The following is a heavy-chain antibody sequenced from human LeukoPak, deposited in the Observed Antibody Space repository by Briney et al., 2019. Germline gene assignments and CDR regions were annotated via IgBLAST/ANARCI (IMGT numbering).Heavy chain of an antibody. D-gene: IGHD3-10*01. Sequence: GGSLRLSCAASGLTFSNVWMSWVRQAPGKGLEWVALIWYDGSNKYYADSVKGRFTISRDNSKNTLYLQMNSLRAEDTAVYYCAGSYYNVFDYWGQGTLVTVSS. CDR2: IWYDGSNK. J-gene: IGHJ4*02. V-gene: IGHV3-33*08. CDR3: AGSYYNVFDY. CDR1: GLTFSNVW.